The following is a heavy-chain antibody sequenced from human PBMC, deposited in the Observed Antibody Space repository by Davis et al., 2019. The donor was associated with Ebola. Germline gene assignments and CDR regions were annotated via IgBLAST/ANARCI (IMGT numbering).Heavy chain of an antibody. CDR1: GGSISSSSYY. J-gene: IGHJ6*02. D-gene: IGHD4-17*01. CDR2: IYYSGST. CDR3: AGTTVTANNYYYYGMDV. V-gene: IGHV4-39*07. Sequence: SETLSLTCTVSGGSISSSSYYWGWIRQPPGKGLEWIGSIYYSGSTYYNPSLKSRVTISVDTSKNQFSLKLSSVTAADTAFYYCAGTTVTANNYYYYGMDVWGQGTTVTVSS.